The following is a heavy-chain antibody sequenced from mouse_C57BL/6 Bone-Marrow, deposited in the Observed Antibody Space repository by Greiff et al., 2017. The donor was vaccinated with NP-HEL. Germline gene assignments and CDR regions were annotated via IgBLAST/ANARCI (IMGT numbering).Heavy chain of an antibody. D-gene: IGHD2-5*01. CDR2: IYPGDGDT. V-gene: IGHV1-82*01. CDR1: GYAFSSSW. Sequence: QVHVKQSGPELVKPGASVKISCKASGYAFSSSWMNWVKQRPGKGLEWIGRIYPGDGDTNYNGKFKGKATLTADKSSSTAYMQLSSLTSEDSAVYFCARGAYYSNYVRHWYFDVWGTGTTVTVSS. CDR3: ARGAYYSNYVRHWYFDV. J-gene: IGHJ1*03.